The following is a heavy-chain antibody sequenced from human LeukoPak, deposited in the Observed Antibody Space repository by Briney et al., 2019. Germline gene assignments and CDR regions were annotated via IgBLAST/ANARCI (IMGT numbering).Heavy chain of an antibody. CDR2: IYPGDSDT. Sequence: GESLKISCKGSGYSFTSYWIGWVRQMPGKGLEWMGIIYPGDSDTRYSPSFQGQVTISADKSISTAYLQWSSLKASDTAMYYYARGYCSGGSCYKYYYYYYMDVWGKGTTVTISS. J-gene: IGHJ6*03. CDR3: ARGYCSGGSCYKYYYYYYMDV. D-gene: IGHD2-15*01. V-gene: IGHV5-51*01. CDR1: GYSFTSYW.